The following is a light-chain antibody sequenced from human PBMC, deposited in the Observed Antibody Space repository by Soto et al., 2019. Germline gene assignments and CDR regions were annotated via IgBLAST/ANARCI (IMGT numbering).Light chain of an antibody. V-gene: IGLV2-14*03. CDR2: DVN. CDR3: SAXXXXNTLT. Sequence: QSALTQPASVSGSPGQSVTISCTGTSNDIGAYDYVSWYQQVPGKAPKLLIFDVNYRPSEISRRFSGSKSGNSASLTISALQPADEADYYCSAXXXXNTLTFGGGTKVTVL. J-gene: IGLJ2*01. CDR1: SNDIGAYDY.